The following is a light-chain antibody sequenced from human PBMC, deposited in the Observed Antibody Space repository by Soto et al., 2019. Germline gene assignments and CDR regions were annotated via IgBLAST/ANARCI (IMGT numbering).Light chain of an antibody. CDR3: MQSTQLPPT. CDR1: QSLLHSNGYNY. V-gene: IGKV2D-29*02. J-gene: IGKJ5*01. Sequence: DIVMTQSPLSLPVTLGQPASISCRSSQSLLHSNGYNYLDWYLQKPGQSPQLLIYEVSPRVSGVPDRFSGSGSGTDFTLEISRVDTDDVGIYYCMQSTQLPPTFGQGTRLEIK. CDR2: EVS.